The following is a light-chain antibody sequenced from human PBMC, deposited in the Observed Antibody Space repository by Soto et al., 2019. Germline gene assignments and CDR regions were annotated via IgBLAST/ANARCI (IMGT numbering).Light chain of an antibody. CDR1: QSVSSN. CDR3: QQYNNWPPWA. J-gene: IGKJ1*01. Sequence: EIVMTQSPATLSVSPGERATLSCRASQSVSSNLAWYQQKPGQAPRLLIYAASTRATGIPARFSASVSGTASNITIRSLQSENFVVDYCQQYNNWPPWAFGQGTKVEIK. CDR2: AAS. V-gene: IGKV3-15*01.